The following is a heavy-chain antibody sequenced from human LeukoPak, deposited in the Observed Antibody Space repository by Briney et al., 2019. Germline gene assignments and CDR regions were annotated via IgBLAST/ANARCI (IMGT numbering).Heavy chain of an antibody. V-gene: IGHV1-2*02. J-gene: IGHJ3*02. D-gene: IGHD2-2*02. Sequence: GASVNVSRKASVYTFTGYYMHWVRQARAQGLEWMGWINPNSGGTKYAQKYQGRVSMTRDTSISTAYMELSRLRSDDTAVYYCARSRGIVVVPAAIRTAFDIWVQGTMVTVSS. CDR1: VYTFTGYY. CDR2: INPNSGGT. CDR3: ARSRGIVVVPAAIRTAFDI.